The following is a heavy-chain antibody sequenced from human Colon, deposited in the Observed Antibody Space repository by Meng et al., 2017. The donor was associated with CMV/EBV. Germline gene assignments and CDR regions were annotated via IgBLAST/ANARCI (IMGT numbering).Heavy chain of an antibody. D-gene: IGHD4-17*01. Sequence: QLQLQESGPGLVKPSETLSLTCTVSGGSISSSTYYWGWLRQTPGKGLEWIGNIYYSGYTYYNPSLKSRLTISVDTSKNQFSLKLTSVTAADTAVYYCATDYGDYYFDRWGQGTLVTVSS. V-gene: IGHV4-39*07. J-gene: IGHJ4*02. CDR1: GGSISSSTYY. CDR2: IYYSGYT. CDR3: ATDYGDYYFDR.